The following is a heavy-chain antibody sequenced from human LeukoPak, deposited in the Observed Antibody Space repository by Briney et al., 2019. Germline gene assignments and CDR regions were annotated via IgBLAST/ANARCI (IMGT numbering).Heavy chain of an antibody. CDR1: GYTFTSYA. CDR2: INAGNGNT. V-gene: IGHV1-3*01. Sequence: EASVKVSCKASGYTFTSYAMHWVRQAPGQRLEWMGWINAGNGNTKYSQKFQGRVTITRDTSASTAYMELSSLRSEDTVVYYCARDLDIVVVPTSNYAFDPWGQGTLVTVSS. CDR3: ARDLDIVVVPTSNYAFDP. D-gene: IGHD2-2*01. J-gene: IGHJ5*02.